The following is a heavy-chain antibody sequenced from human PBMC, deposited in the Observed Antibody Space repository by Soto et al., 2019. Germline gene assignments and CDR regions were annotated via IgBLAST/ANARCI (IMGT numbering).Heavy chain of an antibody. J-gene: IGHJ6*02. CDR3: ARRGLYASSWQGFYFYGMDV. CDR2: ISGYNGNT. Sequence: GSSVKVSCKSPGYTFTSYGISWVRQAPGQGLEWMGWISGYNGNTKYAQKHQGRVTLTTDTSTTTAYMERRSLRSDDTAVYYCARRGLYASSWQGFYFYGMDVWGQGTTVTVSS. V-gene: IGHV1-18*01. CDR1: GYTFTSYG. D-gene: IGHD6-13*01.